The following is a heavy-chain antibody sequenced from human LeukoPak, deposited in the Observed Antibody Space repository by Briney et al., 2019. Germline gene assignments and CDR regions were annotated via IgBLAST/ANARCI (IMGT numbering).Heavy chain of an antibody. CDR2: ISSSSSYI. D-gene: IGHD3-22*01. V-gene: IGHV3-21*01. Sequence: GGSLRLSCAASGFTFSSYSMNWVRQAPGKGLEWVSSISSSSSYIYYADSVKGRFTISRDNAKNSLYLQMNSLRAEDTAVYYCARDLTYYYDSSGYYVRYGVDVWGQGTTVTVSS. CDR3: ARDLTYYYDSSGYYVRYGVDV. J-gene: IGHJ6*02. CDR1: GFTFSSYS.